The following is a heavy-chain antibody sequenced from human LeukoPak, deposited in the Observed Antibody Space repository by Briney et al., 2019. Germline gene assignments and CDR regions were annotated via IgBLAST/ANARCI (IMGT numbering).Heavy chain of an antibody. CDR1: GGSISSSSYY. V-gene: IGHV4-39*07. Sequence: SETLSLTCTVSGGSISSSSYYWGWIRQPPGKGLEWIGRIYYIGSTYYNPSLKSRVTISVDTSKNQFSLKLSSVTAADTAVYYCARADYYDSSGYWWGQGTLVTVSS. D-gene: IGHD3-22*01. J-gene: IGHJ4*02. CDR2: IYYIGST. CDR3: ARADYYDSSGYW.